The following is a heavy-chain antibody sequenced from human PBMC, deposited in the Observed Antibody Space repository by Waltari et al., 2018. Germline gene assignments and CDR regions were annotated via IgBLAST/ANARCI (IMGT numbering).Heavy chain of an antibody. CDR2: INPNSGGT. CDR1: GYTFTGYY. CDR3: ARNTHSNWNFENWFDP. D-gene: IGHD1-7*01. J-gene: IGHJ5*02. Sequence: QVQLVQSGAEVKKPGTSVKVSCKASGYTFTGYYMHWVRQAPGQGLEWMGRINPNSGGTNYAQKFQGRVTMTRDTSISTAYMELSRLRSDDTAVYYCARNTHSNWNFENWFDPWGQGTLVTVSS. V-gene: IGHV1-2*06.